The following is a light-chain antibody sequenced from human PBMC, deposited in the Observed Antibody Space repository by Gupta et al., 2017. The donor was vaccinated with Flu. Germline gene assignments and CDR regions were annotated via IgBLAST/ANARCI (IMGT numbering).Light chain of an antibody. CDR1: SGSIASNY. Sequence: NFMLTQTHSVSASPGTPVTISCTRSSGSIASNYVQWYQQRPGIAPTTVLYEDNKRPSGVPDRCSCSIYSSSNAASLTISGLKTEDEADYYCQSYDSSNNVVFGGGTKLTVL. CDR2: EDN. CDR3: QSYDSSNNVV. V-gene: IGLV6-57*03. J-gene: IGLJ2*01.